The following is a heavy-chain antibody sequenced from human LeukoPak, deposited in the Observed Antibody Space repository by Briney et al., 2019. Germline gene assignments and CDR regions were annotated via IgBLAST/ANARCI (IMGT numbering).Heavy chain of an antibody. CDR1: GGSISSYY. Sequence: SETLSLTCTVSGGSISSYYWSWIRQPPGKGLEWIGEINHSGSTNYNPSLKSRVTISVDTSKNQFSLKLSSVTAADTAVYYCARGRYYDILTGYPRGRYMDVWGKGTTVTVSS. V-gene: IGHV4-34*01. CDR2: INHSGST. D-gene: IGHD3-9*01. CDR3: ARGRYYDILTGYPRGRYMDV. J-gene: IGHJ6*03.